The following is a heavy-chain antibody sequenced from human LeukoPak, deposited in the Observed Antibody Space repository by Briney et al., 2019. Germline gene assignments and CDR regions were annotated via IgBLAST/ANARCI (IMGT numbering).Heavy chain of an antibody. Sequence: PGGSLRLSCAASGFTFSSYAMSWVRQAPGKGLEWVSSISSSSSYIYYADSVKGRFTISRDNAKNSLYLQMNSLRAEDTAVYYCARVYCSSTSCHFDYWGQGTLVTVSS. CDR1: GFTFSSYA. CDR3: ARVYCSSTSCHFDY. J-gene: IGHJ4*02. V-gene: IGHV3-21*01. D-gene: IGHD2-2*01. CDR2: ISSSSSYI.